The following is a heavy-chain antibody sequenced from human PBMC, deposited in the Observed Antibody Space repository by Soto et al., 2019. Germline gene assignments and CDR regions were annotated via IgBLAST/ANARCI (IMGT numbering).Heavy chain of an antibody. J-gene: IGHJ4*02. CDR3: ARDDYSSGSKTPPDY. V-gene: IGHV1-46*01. Sequence: ASVNVSCKASGYTFTSYYMHWVRQAPGQGLEWMGIINPSGGSTSYAQKFQGRVTMTRDTSTSTVYMELSSLRSEDTAVYYCARDDYSSGSKTPPDYWGQGTLVTVSS. CDR2: INPSGGST. CDR1: GYTFTSYY. D-gene: IGHD6-19*01.